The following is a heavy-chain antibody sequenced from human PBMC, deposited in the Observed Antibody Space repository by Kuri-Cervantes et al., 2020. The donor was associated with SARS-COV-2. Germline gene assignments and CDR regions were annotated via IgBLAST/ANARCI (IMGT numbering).Heavy chain of an antibody. CDR1: GYTFTGYY. CDR3: AKESPSYCSSTSPSYCYYGMDV. Sequence: GGSLRLSCKASGYTFTGYYMHWVRQAPGQGLEWMGWINPNSGGTNYAQKFQGRVTMTEDTSTDTAYMELSSLRSEDTAVYYCAKESPSYCSSTSPSYCYYGMDVWGQGPTVTVSS. V-gene: IGHV1-2*02. CDR2: INPNSGGT. D-gene: IGHD2-2*01. J-gene: IGHJ6*02.